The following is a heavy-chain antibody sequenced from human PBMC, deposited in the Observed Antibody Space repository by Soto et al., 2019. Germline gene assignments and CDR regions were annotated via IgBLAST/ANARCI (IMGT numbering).Heavy chain of an antibody. J-gene: IGHJ4*02. CDR1: GFTFSSYG. Sequence: QVQLVESGGGVVQPGRSLRLSCAASGFTFSSYGMHWVRQAPGKGLEWVAVISYDGSNKYYADSVKGRFTISRDNXKXMLYLQMSSLRAEDTAVYYCAKGVRYSSGWASPCGYWGQGTLVTVSS. CDR2: ISYDGSNK. CDR3: AKGVRYSSGWASPCGY. D-gene: IGHD6-19*01. V-gene: IGHV3-30*18.